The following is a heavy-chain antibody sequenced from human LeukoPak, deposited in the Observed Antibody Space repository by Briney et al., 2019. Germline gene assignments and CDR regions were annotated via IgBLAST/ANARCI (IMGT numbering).Heavy chain of an antibody. CDR2: ISSSSSYI. CDR1: GFTFSSYS. Sequence: GGSLRLSCAASGFTFSSYSMNWVRQAPGKGLEWVSSISSSSSYIYYADSVKGRFTISRDNYKNTLYLQMNRLRAEDTAVYYCAKAGSPHYYYYYMDVWGKGTTVTVSS. V-gene: IGHV3-21*01. J-gene: IGHJ6*03. CDR3: AKAGSPHYYYYYMDV.